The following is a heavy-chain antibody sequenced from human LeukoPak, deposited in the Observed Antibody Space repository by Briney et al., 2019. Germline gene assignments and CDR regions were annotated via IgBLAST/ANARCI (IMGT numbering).Heavy chain of an antibody. CDR2: SNNDGTRA. V-gene: IGHV3-74*03. CDR3: AKCGGSCYSDVDY. Sequence: PGGSLRLSCATSGFAFNSYWLPWVRQAPGKGLVWVSYSNNDGTRATYAESVKGRFTISRDSAKNTLYLQMNTLSAEDTAVYYCAKCGGSCYSDVDYWGQGTLVTVSS. J-gene: IGHJ4*02. D-gene: IGHD2-15*01. CDR1: GFAFNSYW.